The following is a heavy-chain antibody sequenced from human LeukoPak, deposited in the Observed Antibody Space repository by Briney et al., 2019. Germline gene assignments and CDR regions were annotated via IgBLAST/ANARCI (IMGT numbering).Heavy chain of an antibody. D-gene: IGHD2-21*02. CDR1: GGSISSSSYY. CDR3: ARFRKGGVIVVVTAIPNAFDI. CDR2: IYYSGST. J-gene: IGHJ3*02. Sequence: PSETLSLTCTVSGGSISSSSYYWGWIRQPPGKGLEWIGSIYYSGSTYYNPSLKSRVTISVDTSKNQFSLKLSSVTAADTAVYYCARFRKGGVIVVVTAIPNAFDIWGPGTMVTVSS. V-gene: IGHV4-39*01.